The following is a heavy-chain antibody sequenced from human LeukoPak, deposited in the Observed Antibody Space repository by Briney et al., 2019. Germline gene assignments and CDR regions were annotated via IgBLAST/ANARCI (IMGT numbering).Heavy chain of an antibody. V-gene: IGHV3-23*01. CDR1: GFTFSSYG. CDR3: ARADILTGYFPDY. Sequence: GGSLRLSCAASGFTFSSYGMSWVRQAPGKGLEWVSAISGSGGSTYYADSVKGRFTISRDNSKNTLYLQMNSLRSDDTAVYYCARADILTGYFPDYWGQGTLVTVSS. D-gene: IGHD3-9*01. J-gene: IGHJ4*02. CDR2: ISGSGGST.